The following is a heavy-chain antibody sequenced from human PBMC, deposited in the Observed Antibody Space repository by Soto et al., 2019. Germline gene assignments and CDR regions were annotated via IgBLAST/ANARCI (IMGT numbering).Heavy chain of an antibody. Sequence: QVQLQESGPGLVRPSGTLSLTCAVSGGSISSGDWWSWVRQPPGERLEWIGEIFHSGTTNYNPSLKSRVPMSVDKSKNQFSLQLSSVTAADTAVYYCARTLYCGGDCFSFDYWGQGTLVTVSS. CDR2: IFHSGTT. CDR1: GGSISSGDW. CDR3: ARTLYCGGDCFSFDY. J-gene: IGHJ4*02. D-gene: IGHD2-21*02. V-gene: IGHV4-4*02.